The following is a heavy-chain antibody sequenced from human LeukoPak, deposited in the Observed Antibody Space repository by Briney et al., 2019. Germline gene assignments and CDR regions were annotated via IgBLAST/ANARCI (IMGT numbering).Heavy chain of an antibody. CDR1: GFTVSSNY. CDR3: ARDPEFMITFGGVIDWDY. CDR2: IYSGGST. J-gene: IGHJ4*02. Sequence: GGSLRLSCAASGFTVSSNYMSWVRQAPGKGLEWVSVIYSGGSTYYADSVKGRFTISRDNSKNTLYLQMNSLRAEDTAVYYCARDPEFMITFGGVIDWDYWGQGTLVTVSS. D-gene: IGHD3-16*02. V-gene: IGHV3-66*01.